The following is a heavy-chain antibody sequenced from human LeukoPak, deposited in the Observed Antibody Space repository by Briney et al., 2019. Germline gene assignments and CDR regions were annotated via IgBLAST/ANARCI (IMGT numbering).Heavy chain of an antibody. Sequence: EGSLRLSCAASGFTFSSYGMHWVRQAPGKGLEWVALISYDGSNEYYADSVRGRFTISRDNSKFTLYMQMNSLRAEDTAVYYCAREGSPTVVRRLHDAFDIWGQGTMVTVSS. V-gene: IGHV3-30*03. D-gene: IGHD4-23*01. J-gene: IGHJ3*02. CDR3: AREGSPTVVRRLHDAFDI. CDR1: GFTFSSYG. CDR2: ISYDGSNE.